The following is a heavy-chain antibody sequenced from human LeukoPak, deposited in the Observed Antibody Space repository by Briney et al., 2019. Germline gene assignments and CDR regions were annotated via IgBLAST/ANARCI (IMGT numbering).Heavy chain of an antibody. D-gene: IGHD5-12*01. Sequence: SETLSLTCTVSGGSISSYYWSWLRQPPGKGLEWIGYIYYSGSTNYNPSLKSRVTISVDTSKNQFSLKLSSVTAADTAVYYCARGGEVATISFDYWGQGTLVTVSS. CDR3: ARGGEVATISFDY. V-gene: IGHV4-59*01. CDR2: IYYSGST. J-gene: IGHJ4*02. CDR1: GGSISSYY.